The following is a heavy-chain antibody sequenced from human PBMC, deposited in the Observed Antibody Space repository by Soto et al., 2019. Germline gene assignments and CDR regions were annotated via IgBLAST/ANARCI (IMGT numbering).Heavy chain of an antibody. CDR3: AKSRVASGRGYFDP. CDR1: GFSFSPYP. J-gene: IGHJ2*01. V-gene: IGHV3-23*01. D-gene: IGHD6-25*01. Sequence: XGSLILSCAASGFSFSPYPMSWVRQAPVKGLEWVSTIGTTGGDTYYPDFVKGRFTISRDDSKNTVYLQMSSLRDEDSAIYYCAKSRVASGRGYFDPWGRGTLVTVSS. CDR2: IGTTGGDT.